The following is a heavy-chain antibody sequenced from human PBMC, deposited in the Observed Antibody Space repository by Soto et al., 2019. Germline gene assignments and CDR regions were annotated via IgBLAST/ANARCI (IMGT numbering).Heavy chain of an antibody. CDR3: EKDPSTGSADY. V-gene: IGHV3-23*01. J-gene: IGHJ4*02. CDR1: GFILSNYA. Sequence: GESLKISCTASGFILSNYAMNWVRQAPGKGLEWVSTLSKDGANEHYADSVKGRFTISRDGSKNTLYLQMNSLRAEDTAMYYCEKDPSTGSADYWGQGTKVTVSS. CDR2: LSKDGANE. D-gene: IGHD3-9*01.